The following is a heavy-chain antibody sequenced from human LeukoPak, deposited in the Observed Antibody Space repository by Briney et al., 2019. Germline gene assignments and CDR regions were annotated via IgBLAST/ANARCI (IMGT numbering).Heavy chain of an antibody. J-gene: IGHJ4*02. CDR2: TSWDSGSI. V-gene: IGHV3-9*01. CDR3: AKDMDRSGYYSVFDY. D-gene: IGHD3-22*01. CDR1: GFTFDDYA. Sequence: GRSLTLSCAVSGFTFDDYAMHWVRHAPGKGLEWVSGTSWDSGSIVYADSVKGRFTLSRDNAKNSLYLQMNSLRAEDTALYYCAKDMDRSGYYSVFDYWGQGTLVTVSS.